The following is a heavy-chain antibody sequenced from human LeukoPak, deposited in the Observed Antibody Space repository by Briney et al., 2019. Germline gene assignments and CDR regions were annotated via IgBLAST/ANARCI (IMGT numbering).Heavy chain of an antibody. CDR1: GYSISSGYY. D-gene: IGHD1-26*01. V-gene: IGHV4-38-2*02. CDR2: IYHSGST. J-gene: IGHJ3*02. CDR3: ARTLGATTENAFDI. Sequence: SETLSLTCTVSGYSISSGYYWGWIRQPPGKGLEWIGSIYHSGSTYYNPSLKSRVTISVDTSKNQFSLKLSSVTAADTAVYYCARTLGATTENAFDIWGQGTMVTVSS.